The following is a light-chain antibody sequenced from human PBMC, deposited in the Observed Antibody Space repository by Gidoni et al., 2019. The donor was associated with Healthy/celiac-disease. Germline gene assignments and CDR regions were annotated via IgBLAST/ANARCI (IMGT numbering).Light chain of an antibody. V-gene: IGKV1-27*01. CDR2: AAS. CDR3: QKYNSALALT. CDR1: QGISNY. J-gene: IGKJ4*01. Sequence: DIQMTQSPSSLSASVGDRVTITCRASQGISNYLAWYQQKPGKVPKLLIYAASTLQSGVPSRFSGSGSGTDFTLTISSLQPEDVATYYCQKYNSALALTFXGXTKVEIK.